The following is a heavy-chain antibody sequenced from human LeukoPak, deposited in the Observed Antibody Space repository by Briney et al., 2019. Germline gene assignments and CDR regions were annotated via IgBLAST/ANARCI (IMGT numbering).Heavy chain of an antibody. D-gene: IGHD5-24*01. CDR1: GGSFSGYY. CDR3: AGQPKRWLHGFHY. V-gene: IGHV4-34*01. CDR2: INHSGST. J-gene: IGHJ4*02. Sequence: PSETLSLTCAVYGGSFSGYYWSWIRQPPGKGLEWIGEINHSGSTNYNPSLKSRVTISVDTSKNQFSLKLSSVTAADTAVYYCAGQPKRWLHGFHYWGQGTLVTVSS.